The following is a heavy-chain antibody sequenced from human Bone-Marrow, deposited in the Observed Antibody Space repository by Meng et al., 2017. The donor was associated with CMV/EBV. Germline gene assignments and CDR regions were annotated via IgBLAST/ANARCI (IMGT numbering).Heavy chain of an antibody. J-gene: IGHJ6*02. CDR2: IYPGDSDT. D-gene: IGHD2-2*01. CDR3: ARHETHCSSTSCPGPPYGMDV. Sequence: KVSCKASGYTFTGYYMHWVRQAPGQGLEWMGIIYPGDSDTRYSPSFQGQVTISADRSISTAYLQWSSLKASDTAMYYCARHETHCSSTSCPGPPYGMDVWGQGTTVTVSS. CDR1: GYTFTGYY. V-gene: IGHV5-51*01.